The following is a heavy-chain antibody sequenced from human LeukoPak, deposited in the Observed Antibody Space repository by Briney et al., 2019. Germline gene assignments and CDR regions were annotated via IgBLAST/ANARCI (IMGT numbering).Heavy chain of an antibody. CDR1: GSTFSSYS. CDR3: AKDRLSGYSGGVIDY. J-gene: IGHJ4*02. Sequence: GGSLRLSCAASGSTFSSYSMNWVRQAPGKGLQWVSSISSSGAKTYYADSVKGRFTISRDNAKNSLYLQMNSLRAEDMALYYCAKDRLSGYSGGVIDYWGQGTLVTVSS. CDR2: ISSSGAKT. D-gene: IGHD5-12*01. V-gene: IGHV3-21*04.